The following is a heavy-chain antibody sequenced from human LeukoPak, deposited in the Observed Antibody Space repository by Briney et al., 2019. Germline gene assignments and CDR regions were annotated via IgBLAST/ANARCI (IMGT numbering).Heavy chain of an antibody. D-gene: IGHD1-26*01. CDR2: VSGSGDEF. Sequence: GGSLRLSCAASGFTFTSYRMNWVRQAPGKGLAWVSGVSGSGDEFQYADSVKGRFTISRDNSNNTLFLLMNSLRAEDTAIYCCVKGGWLDDWGQGTLVSVSS. V-gene: IGHV3-23*01. CDR1: GFTFTSYR. CDR3: VKGGWLDD. J-gene: IGHJ5*02.